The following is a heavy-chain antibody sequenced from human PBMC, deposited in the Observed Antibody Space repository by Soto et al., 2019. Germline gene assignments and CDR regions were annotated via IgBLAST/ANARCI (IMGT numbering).Heavy chain of an antibody. CDR1: VGSFSGYY. CDR3: ASPAKDY. V-gene: IGHV4-34*01. CDR2: INHSGST. Sequence: SETLSLTCAVYVGSFSGYYWSWIRQPPGKGLEWIGEINHSGSTNYNPSLKSRVTISVDTSKNQFSLKLSSVTAADTAVYYCASPAKDYWGQGTLVTVSS. J-gene: IGHJ4*02.